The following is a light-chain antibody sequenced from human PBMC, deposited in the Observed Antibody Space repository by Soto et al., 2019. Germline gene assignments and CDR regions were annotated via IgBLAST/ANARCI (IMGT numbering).Light chain of an antibody. CDR1: SSDDGGYNY. CDR2: DVS. CDR3: SSYTSSSTLLYV. J-gene: IGLJ1*01. Sequence: QSALTQPASVSGSPGQSITISCTGTSSDDGGYNYVSWYQQHPGKATKLMIYDVSNRPSGVSNRFSGSKSGNTASLTISGLQAEDDADYYCSSYTSSSTLLYVFGTGTKLTVL. V-gene: IGLV2-14*01.